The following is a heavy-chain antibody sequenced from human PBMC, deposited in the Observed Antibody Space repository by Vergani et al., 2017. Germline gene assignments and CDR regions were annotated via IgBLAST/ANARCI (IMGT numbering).Heavy chain of an antibody. CDR1: GGSISSYY. CDR2: IYYSGST. CDR3: ASGKYYDSSGYYSFYWYFDL. J-gene: IGHJ2*01. V-gene: IGHV4-59*01. D-gene: IGHD3-22*01. Sequence: QVQLQESGPGLVKPSETLSLTCTVSGGSISSYYWSWIRQPPGKGLEWIGYIYYSGSTNYNTSLKSRVTISVDTSKNQFSLKLSSVTAADTAVYYCASGKYYDSSGYYSFYWYFDLWGRGTLVTVSS.